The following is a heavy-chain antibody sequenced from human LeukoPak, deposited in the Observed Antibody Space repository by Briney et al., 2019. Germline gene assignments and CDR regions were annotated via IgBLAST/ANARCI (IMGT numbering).Heavy chain of an antibody. CDR2: ISGGGDNT. CDR3: TNQCSGSNCRLPDV. Sequence: GGSLRLSCAASGFTLSSYALSWVRQAPGKGLEWVSTISGGGDNTHYANSVKGRFTISRDDPKNTLYVQMNSLRAEDTAIYYCTNQCSGSNCRLPDVWGQGTTVTVSS. J-gene: IGHJ6*02. D-gene: IGHD2-15*01. CDR1: GFTLSSYA. V-gene: IGHV3-23*01.